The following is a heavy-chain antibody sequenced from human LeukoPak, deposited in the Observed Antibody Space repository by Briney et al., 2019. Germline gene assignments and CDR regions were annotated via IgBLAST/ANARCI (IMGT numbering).Heavy chain of an antibody. CDR3: ARGTRTDSSGYHQPFFDY. CDR2: IYHSGST. Sequence: SETLSLTCTVSGYSISNGYYWGWIRQPPGKGLEWIGSIYHSGSTYYNPSLKSRVTISVDTSKNQFSLRLSSVTAADTAVYYCARGTRTDSSGYHQPFFDYWGQGTLVTVSS. V-gene: IGHV4-38-2*02. J-gene: IGHJ4*02. D-gene: IGHD3-22*01. CDR1: GYSISNGYY.